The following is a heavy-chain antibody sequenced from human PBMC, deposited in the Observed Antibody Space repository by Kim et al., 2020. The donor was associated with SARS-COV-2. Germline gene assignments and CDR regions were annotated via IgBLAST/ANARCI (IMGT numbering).Heavy chain of an antibody. CDR2: IIPIFGTA. CDR3: ASCATGTDYYGMDV. V-gene: IGHV1-69*13. J-gene: IGHJ6*02. CDR1: GGTFSSYA. Sequence: SVKVSCKASGGTFSSYAISWVRQAPGQGLEWMGGIIPIFGTANYAQKFQGRVTITADESTSTAYMELSSLRSEYTAVYYCASCATGTDYYGMDVWGQGTTVTVSS. D-gene: IGHD1-1*01.